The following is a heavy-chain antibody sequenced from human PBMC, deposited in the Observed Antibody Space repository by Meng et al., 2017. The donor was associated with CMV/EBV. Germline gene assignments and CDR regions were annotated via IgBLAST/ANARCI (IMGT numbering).Heavy chain of an antibody. Sequence: MSRDIVSSNSAAGSWIRQSPSRGLEWLGRTYYRSKWYNDYAVSVKSRITINPDTSKNQFSLQLNSVTPEDTAVYYCARSESGSSFRYWGQGTLVTVSS. CDR1: RDIVSSNSAA. CDR3: ARSESGSSFRY. D-gene: IGHD1-26*01. J-gene: IGHJ4*02. CDR2: TYYRSKWYN. V-gene: IGHV6-1*01.